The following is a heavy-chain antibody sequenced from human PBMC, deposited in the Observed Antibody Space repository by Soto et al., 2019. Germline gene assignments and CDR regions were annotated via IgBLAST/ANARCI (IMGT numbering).Heavy chain of an antibody. J-gene: IGHJ4*02. CDR3: ARGGLVGATRGVVYY. CDR1: GFTFSSYW. V-gene: IGHV3-74*01. CDR2: INSDGSST. Sequence: PGGSLRLSCAASGFTFSSYWMHWVRQAPGKGLVWVSRINSDGSSTSYADSVKGRFTISRDNAKNTLYLQMNSLRAEDTAVYYCARGGLVGATRGVVYYWGQGTLVTVSS. D-gene: IGHD1-26*01.